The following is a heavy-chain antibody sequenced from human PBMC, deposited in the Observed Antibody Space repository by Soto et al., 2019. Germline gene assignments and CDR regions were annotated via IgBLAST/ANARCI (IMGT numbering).Heavy chain of an antibody. CDR2: ISYDGSNK. D-gene: IGHD3-22*01. CDR3: AKDQLDSSGYYYVSCGMDV. J-gene: IGHJ6*02. V-gene: IGHV3-30*18. CDR1: GLTFRSYG. Sequence: GGSLRLSCAASGLTFRSYGMHWVRRAPGKGLGWVAVISYDGSNKYYADSVKGRFTISRDNSKNTLYLQMNSLRAEDTAVYYCAKDQLDSSGYYYVSCGMDVWGQGTTVTVSS.